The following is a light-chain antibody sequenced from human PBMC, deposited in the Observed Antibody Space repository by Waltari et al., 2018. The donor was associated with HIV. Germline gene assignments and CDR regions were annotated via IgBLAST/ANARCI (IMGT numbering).Light chain of an antibody. CDR2: SAS. J-gene: IGKJ4*01. CDR1: QAVSDD. CDR3: LQHHSYPLT. V-gene: IGKV1-17*02. Sequence: DIQMTQSPSSLSASIGARVTITCRASQAVSDDLGGYQQTPGEAPRRLIYSASSVENGVPSRFSGSRAGEDCTLTITNLQPEDCATYYCLQHHSYPLTCGGGTKVEI.